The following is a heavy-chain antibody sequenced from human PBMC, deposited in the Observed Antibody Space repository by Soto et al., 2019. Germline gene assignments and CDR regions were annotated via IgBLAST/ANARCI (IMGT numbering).Heavy chain of an antibody. J-gene: IGHJ4*02. CDR1: SGSISTYY. CDR2: IYYTGSA. Sequence: SEPLSLTCTVSSGSISTYYWSWIRQPPGKGLEWIGYIYYTGSANHNPSLKTRVDISMDTSKNQFSLNLSSVTAADTAVYYCAGAPNLAYLDFWVLRTLVTGSS. CDR3: AGAPNLAYLDF. D-gene: IGHD7-27*01. V-gene: IGHV4-59*01.